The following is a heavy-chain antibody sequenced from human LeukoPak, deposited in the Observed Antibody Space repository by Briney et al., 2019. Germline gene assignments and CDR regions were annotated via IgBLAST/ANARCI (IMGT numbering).Heavy chain of an antibody. CDR1: GFTFSSYA. CDR2: ISYDGSNK. J-gene: IGHJ4*02. V-gene: IGHV3-30*04. CDR3: ARDPQPLNYYDSSGYNDY. D-gene: IGHD3-22*01. Sequence: GGSLRLSCAASGFTFSSYAMHWVRQAPGKGLEWVAVISYDGSNKYYADSVKGRFTISRDNAKNSLYLQMNSLRAEDTAVYYCARDPQPLNYYDSSGYNDYWGQGTLVTVSS.